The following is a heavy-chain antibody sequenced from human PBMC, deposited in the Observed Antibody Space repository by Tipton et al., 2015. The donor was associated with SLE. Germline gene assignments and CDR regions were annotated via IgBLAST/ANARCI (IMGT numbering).Heavy chain of an antibody. CDR2: IYYSGST. CDR1: GGSISSHY. Sequence: LRLSCTVSGGSISSHYWSWIRQPPGKGLEWIGYIYYSGSTNYNPSLKSRVTISVDTSKNQFSLKLSSVTAADTAVYYCARSSGWFDPWGQGTLVTVSS. V-gene: IGHV4-59*11. J-gene: IGHJ5*02. CDR3: ARSSGWFDP.